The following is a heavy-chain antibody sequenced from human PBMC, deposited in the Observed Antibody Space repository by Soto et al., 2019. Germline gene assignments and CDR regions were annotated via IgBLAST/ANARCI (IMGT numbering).Heavy chain of an antibody. D-gene: IGHD3-10*01. J-gene: IGHJ6*02. CDR3: ARGKKVRGVTGTTRYYYGMDV. Sequence: PSETLSLTCSVYGGSFSGYYWSWIRQPPGKGVEWIGEINHSGSTNYNPALKSRVTISVDTSKNQFSLKLSSVTAADTAVYYCARGKKVRGVTGTTRYYYGMDVWGQGTTVS. CDR2: INHSGST. V-gene: IGHV4-34*01. CDR1: GGSFSGYY.